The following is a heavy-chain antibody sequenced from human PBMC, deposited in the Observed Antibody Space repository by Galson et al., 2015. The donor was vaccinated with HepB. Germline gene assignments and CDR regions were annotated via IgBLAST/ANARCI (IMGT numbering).Heavy chain of an antibody. CDR3: AALRKYYDFWSGPYGMDV. D-gene: IGHD3-3*01. V-gene: IGHV1-58*01. CDR2: IVVGGGNT. CDR1: GFTFTSSA. Sequence: SVKVSCKASGFTFTSSAVQWVRQARGQRLEWIGWIVVGGGNTNYAQKFQERVTITRDMSTSTAYMELSSLRSEDTAVYYCAALRKYYDFWSGPYGMDVWGQGTTVTVSS. J-gene: IGHJ6*02.